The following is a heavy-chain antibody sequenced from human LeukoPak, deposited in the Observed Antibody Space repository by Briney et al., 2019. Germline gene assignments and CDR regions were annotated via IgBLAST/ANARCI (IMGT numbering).Heavy chain of an antibody. J-gene: IGHJ3*02. CDR3: ARDGEYCSGGSCRQINDAFDI. CDR2: ISGSGGST. CDR1: GFTFSSYA. V-gene: IGHV3-23*01. D-gene: IGHD2-15*01. Sequence: PGGSLRLSCAASGFTFSSYATSWVRQAPGKGLERVSAISGSGGSTYYADSVKGRFTISRDNSKNTLYLQMNSLRAEDTAVYYCARDGEYCSGGSCRQINDAFDIWGQGTMVTVSS.